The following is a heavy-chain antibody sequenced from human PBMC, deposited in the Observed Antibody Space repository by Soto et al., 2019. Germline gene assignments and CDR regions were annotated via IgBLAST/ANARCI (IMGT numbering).Heavy chain of an antibody. CDR3: AREAIAVAGTPDDY. V-gene: IGHV1-69*13. J-gene: IGHJ4*02. D-gene: IGHD6-19*01. Sequence: ASVKVSCKASGGTFSSYAISWVRQAPGQGLEWMGGIIPIFGTANYAQKFQGRVTITADESTSTAYMELSSLRSEDTAVYYCAREAIAVAGTPDDYWGQGTLVTVSS. CDR2: IIPIFGTA. CDR1: GGTFSSYA.